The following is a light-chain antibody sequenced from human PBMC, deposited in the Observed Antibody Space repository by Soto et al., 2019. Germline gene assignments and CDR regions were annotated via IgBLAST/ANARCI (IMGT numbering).Light chain of an antibody. CDR1: QAVSRS. CDR3: QQLWTSPRT. Sequence: DTQLTQSPSFLSASVGDRVTITCRASQAVSRSLGWYQQKPGKAPKLLISAASTLHSGVPSRFSGSGSGTDFTLTISSLQPEDFATYYCQQLWTSPRTFGGGTKVEI. CDR2: AAS. J-gene: IGKJ4*01. V-gene: IGKV1-9*01.